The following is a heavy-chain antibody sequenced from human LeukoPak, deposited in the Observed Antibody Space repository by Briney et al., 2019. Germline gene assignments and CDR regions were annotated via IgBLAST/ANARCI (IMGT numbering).Heavy chain of an antibody. D-gene: IGHD2-8*01. CDR2: IYYSGST. J-gene: IGHJ4*02. CDR1: GGSISSGSYY. V-gene: IGHV4-39*07. Sequence: PSETLSLTCTVSGGSISSGSYYWGWIRQPPGKGLEWIGSIYYSGSTYYNPSLKSRVTISVDTSKNQFSLKLSPVTAADTAVYYCARARDCSNGVCSKFFDYWGQGTLVTVSS. CDR3: ARARDCSNGVCSKFFDY.